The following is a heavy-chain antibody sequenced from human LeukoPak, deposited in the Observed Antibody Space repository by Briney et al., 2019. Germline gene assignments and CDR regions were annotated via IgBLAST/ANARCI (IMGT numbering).Heavy chain of an antibody. CDR3: ARDPDTSRQGYYYYYMDV. CDR1: GFTFSSYS. J-gene: IGHJ6*03. D-gene: IGHD2-2*01. Sequence: PGGSLRLSCTASGFTFSSYSMNWVRQAPGKGLEWVSSISTSSSYIYYADSVKGRFAISRDNAKNSLYLQMNSLRAEDTAVYYCARDPDTSRQGYYYYYMDVWGKGTTVTVSS. CDR2: ISTSSSYI. V-gene: IGHV3-21*01.